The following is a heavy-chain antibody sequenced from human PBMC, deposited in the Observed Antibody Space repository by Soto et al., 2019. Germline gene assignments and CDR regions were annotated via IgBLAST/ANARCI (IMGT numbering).Heavy chain of an antibody. Sequence: QVQLVESGGGVVQPGRSLRLSCVASGFTFSSYAMHWVRQAPGKGLEWVAVISYDGSNKYYADSVKGRFTISRDNSKNTLYLQMNSLRAEDTAVYYCARDTHSGLGAFDIWGQGTMVTVSS. D-gene: IGHD1-26*01. V-gene: IGHV3-30-3*01. CDR3: ARDTHSGLGAFDI. J-gene: IGHJ3*02. CDR1: GFTFSSYA. CDR2: ISYDGSNK.